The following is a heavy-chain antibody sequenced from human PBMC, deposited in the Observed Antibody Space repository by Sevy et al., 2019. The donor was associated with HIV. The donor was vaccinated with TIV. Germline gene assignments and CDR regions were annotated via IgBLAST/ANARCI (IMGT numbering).Heavy chain of an antibody. D-gene: IGHD3-22*01. CDR1: GIAFSTYA. CDR2: ISASGYST. Sequence: GGSLRLSCAASGIAFSTYAMFWVRQAPGKGLEWVSSISASGYSTYCADSVKGRFTLSRDNSRNTLDLQMNSLRADDTAVYYCAKDFSDVYYYDSNAAVDYWGQGTLVTVSS. V-gene: IGHV3-23*01. CDR3: AKDFSDVYYYDSNAAVDY. J-gene: IGHJ4*02.